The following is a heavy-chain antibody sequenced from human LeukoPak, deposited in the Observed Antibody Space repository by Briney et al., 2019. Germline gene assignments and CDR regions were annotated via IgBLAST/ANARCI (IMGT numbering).Heavy chain of an antibody. Sequence: GRSLRLSCAASGFTFDDYAMHLVRQAPGKGLEWVSGISWNSGSIGYADSVKGRFTFSRDNAKNSLYLQMNSLRAEDMALYYCAKGRGITIFGVVIHWGQGTLVTVSS. J-gene: IGHJ4*02. D-gene: IGHD3-3*01. V-gene: IGHV3-9*03. CDR2: ISWNSGSI. CDR1: GFTFDDYA. CDR3: AKGRGITIFGVVIH.